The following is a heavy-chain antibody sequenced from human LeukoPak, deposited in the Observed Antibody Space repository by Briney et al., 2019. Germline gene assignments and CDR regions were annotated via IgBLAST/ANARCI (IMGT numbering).Heavy chain of an antibody. V-gene: IGHV2-5*01. CDR1: GFSLSTSGVG. CDR2: IYWNDDK. J-gene: IGHJ6*02. CDR3: AHTHYDFRSGYYGVDV. Sequence: SGPTLVNPTQTLTLTCTFSGFSLSTSGVGVGWIRQPPGKALEWLALIYWNDDKRYSPSLKSRLTITKDTSKNQVVLTMTNMDPVDTATYYCAHTHYDFRSGYYGVDVWGQGTTVTVSS. D-gene: IGHD3-3*01.